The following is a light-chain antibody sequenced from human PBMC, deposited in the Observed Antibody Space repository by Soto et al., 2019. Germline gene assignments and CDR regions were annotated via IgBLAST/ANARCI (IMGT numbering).Light chain of an antibody. J-gene: IGKJ1*01. Sequence: DIQMTQSPSTLSASVGDRVTITCRASESVSRWLDWYQQKPGRTPKLLIYQASTLETGVPSRFSGSGSGTEFTLTISSLQPDDFATYYCQQYNAYPQAFGQGTKVEIK. CDR1: ESVSRW. CDR3: QQYNAYPQA. CDR2: QAS. V-gene: IGKV1-5*03.